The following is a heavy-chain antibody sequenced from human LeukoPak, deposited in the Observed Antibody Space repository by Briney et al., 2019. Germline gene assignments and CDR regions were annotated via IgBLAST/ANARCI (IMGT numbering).Heavy chain of an antibody. V-gene: IGHV3-20*04. Sequence: GGSQRLSCAVSGFTFDDYGMSWVRQAPGKGLEWVSGINWNGGSIGYADSVKGRFTISRDNVKNSLYLQMNSLRAEDTALYYCARGRSTFDYWGQGTLVTVSS. CDR1: GFTFDDYG. J-gene: IGHJ4*02. CDR3: ARGRSTFDY. D-gene: IGHD2-2*01. CDR2: INWNGGSI.